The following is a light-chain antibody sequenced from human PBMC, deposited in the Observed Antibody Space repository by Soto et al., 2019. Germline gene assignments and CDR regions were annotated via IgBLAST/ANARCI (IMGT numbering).Light chain of an antibody. V-gene: IGKV1-9*01. CDR3: QQLNSYPRT. CDR1: QGISSY. J-gene: IGKJ2*02. Sequence: DIQLTQSPSFLSASVGDRVIITCRASQGISSYLAWYQQKPGKAPKLLIYAASTLQSGVPSRFSGSGSGTEFTLTISSLQPEDFATYYCQQLNSYPRTFGQGTKLEIK. CDR2: AAS.